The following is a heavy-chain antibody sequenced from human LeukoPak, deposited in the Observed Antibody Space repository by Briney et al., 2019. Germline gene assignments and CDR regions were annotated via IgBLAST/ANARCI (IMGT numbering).Heavy chain of an antibody. CDR1: GFTFSSYG. J-gene: IGHJ4*02. V-gene: IGHV3-30*18. CDR3: AKDLYSNYGPADY. CDR2: ISYDGSNK. Sequence: GGSLRLSCAASGFTFSSYGMHWVRQTPGKGLEWVAVISYDGSNKYYVDSVGGRFTISRDNSKNTLFLQMNSLRDEDTAVYYCAKDLYSNYGPADYWGQGNLVTVSS. D-gene: IGHD4-11*01.